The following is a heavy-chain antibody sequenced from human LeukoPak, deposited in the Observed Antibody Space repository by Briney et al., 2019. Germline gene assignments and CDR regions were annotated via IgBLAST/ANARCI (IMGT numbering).Heavy chain of an antibody. CDR1: GGSISSYY. Sequence: SETLSLTCTVSGGSISSYYWSWIRQPPGKGLEWIGYIYYSGSTNYNPSLKSRVTISVDTSKNQISLKLSSVTAADTAVYYCARAPTIDCYFDYWGQGTLVTVSS. D-gene: IGHD2-21*01. CDR3: ARAPTIDCYFDY. J-gene: IGHJ4*02. CDR2: IYYSGST. V-gene: IGHV4-59*01.